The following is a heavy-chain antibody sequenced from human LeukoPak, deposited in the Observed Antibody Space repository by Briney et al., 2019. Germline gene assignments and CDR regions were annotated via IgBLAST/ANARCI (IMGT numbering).Heavy chain of an antibody. Sequence: GGSLRLSCVASGFTFSSYEMNWVRQAPGKGLEWLSHISTSGTTIYYANSVKGRFTISRDNAKNSVYLQMNSLTAEDTGLYYCARDATTAVGWVYMDVWGKGTRVTISS. D-gene: IGHD6-13*01. V-gene: IGHV3-48*03. CDR2: ISTSGTTI. J-gene: IGHJ6*03. CDR3: ARDATTAVGWVYMDV. CDR1: GFTFSSYE.